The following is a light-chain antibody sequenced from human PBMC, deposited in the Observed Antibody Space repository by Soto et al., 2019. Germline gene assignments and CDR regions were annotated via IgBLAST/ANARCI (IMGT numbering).Light chain of an antibody. CDR1: SSNIGSNT. Sequence: QSVLTQPPSASGTPGQRVTISCSGSSSNIGSNTVNWYQQLPGTAPKLLIYSNNQRPSGVPDRFSGSKSGTSASLAISGLQSEDEADYYCAARDDRLNGWVFGGGTQLTVL. CDR3: AARDDRLNGWV. V-gene: IGLV1-44*01. CDR2: SNN. J-gene: IGLJ3*02.